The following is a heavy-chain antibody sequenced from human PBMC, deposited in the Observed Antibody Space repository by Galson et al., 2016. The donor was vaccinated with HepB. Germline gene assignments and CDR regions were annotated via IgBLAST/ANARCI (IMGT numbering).Heavy chain of an antibody. Sequence: SVKVSCKASGYTFTTYAMHWVRQAPGQGLEWMGRIIPIFGTANYAQKFQGRVAITADESTSTAYMALSSLKSEDTAVYYCARGLGSGSYFDYWGQGTLVTVSS. CDR1: GYTFTTYA. V-gene: IGHV1-69*13. CDR2: IIPIFGTA. J-gene: IGHJ4*02. CDR3: ARGLGSGSYFDY. D-gene: IGHD3-10*01.